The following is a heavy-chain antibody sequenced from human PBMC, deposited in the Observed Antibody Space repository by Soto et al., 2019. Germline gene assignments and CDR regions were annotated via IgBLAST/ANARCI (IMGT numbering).Heavy chain of an antibody. J-gene: IGHJ4*02. Sequence: QMHIQQWGAGLLKPSETPSLTCAVSGGSFNDFYWNWVRQPPGEGLEWIGEVNHAGGTDYNPSLKSRVTISEDRSKNQLSLRLKSVTAADTATYYCARRGRYGGRSYTGWGQGTLVTVS. D-gene: IGHD1-26*01. CDR2: VNHAGGT. CDR3: ARRGRYGGRSYTG. V-gene: IGHV4-34*02. CDR1: GGSFNDFY.